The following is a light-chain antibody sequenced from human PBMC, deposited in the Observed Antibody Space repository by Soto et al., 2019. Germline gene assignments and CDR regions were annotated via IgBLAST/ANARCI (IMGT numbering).Light chain of an antibody. CDR3: QQCHNWPA. CDR2: GAA. CDR1: QRVFSS. V-gene: IGKV3-15*01. J-gene: IGKJ1*01. Sequence: EIVMTQSPATVSVSGGERSTLSCRSSQRVFSSLAWYQQKPGQAPRLLIHGAATRATGIPARFSGSGSGTELTLTSSILQSEYVAVYYCQQCHNWPAFGEGTKVDIK.